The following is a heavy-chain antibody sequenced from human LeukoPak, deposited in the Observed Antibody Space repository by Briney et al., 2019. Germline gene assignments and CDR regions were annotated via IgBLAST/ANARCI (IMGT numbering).Heavy chain of an antibody. CDR1: GFTFSSYA. CDR3: GRDDRDYYDSSGPQSAPDY. D-gene: IGHD3-22*01. Sequence: GGSLRLSCAASGFTFSSYAMHWVRQAPGKGLEWVAVISYDGSNKYYADSVKGRFTVSRDNSKNTLYLRMNSLRAEDTAVYYCGRDDRDYYDSSGPQSAPDYWGQGTLVTVSS. CDR2: ISYDGSNK. J-gene: IGHJ4*02. V-gene: IGHV3-30*04.